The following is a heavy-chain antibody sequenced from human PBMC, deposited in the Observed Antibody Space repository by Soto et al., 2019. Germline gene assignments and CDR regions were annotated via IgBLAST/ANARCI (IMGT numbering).Heavy chain of an antibody. Sequence: QVQLQESGPGLVKPSQTLSLTCTVSGGSISSGGYYWSWIRQHPGKGLEWIGYIYYSGSTYYNPSLKSRVTISVDTSKHQFSLKLSSVTAADTAVYYCARVWVVAAGYYGMDVWGQGTTVTVSS. CDR3: ARVWVVAAGYYGMDV. V-gene: IGHV4-31*03. D-gene: IGHD2-15*01. J-gene: IGHJ6*02. CDR2: IYYSGST. CDR1: GGSISSGGYY.